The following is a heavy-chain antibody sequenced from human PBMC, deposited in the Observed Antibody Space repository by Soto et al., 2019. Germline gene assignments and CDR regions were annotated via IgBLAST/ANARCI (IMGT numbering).Heavy chain of an antibody. Sequence: GGSLRLSCAASGFTFSSYGMHWVRQAPGKGLEWVAVIWYDGSNKYYADSVKGRFTISRDNSKNTLYLQMNSLRAEDTAVYYCARDVVAGYFDPPGWFDPWGQGTLVTVSS. D-gene: IGHD3-9*01. CDR3: ARDVVAGYFDPPGWFDP. CDR1: GFTFSSYG. CDR2: IWYDGSNK. V-gene: IGHV3-33*01. J-gene: IGHJ5*02.